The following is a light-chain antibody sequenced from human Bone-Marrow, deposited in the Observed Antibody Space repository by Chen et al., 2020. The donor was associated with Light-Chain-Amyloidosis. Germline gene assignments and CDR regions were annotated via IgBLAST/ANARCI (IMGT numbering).Light chain of an antibody. CDR1: DLPTKY. CDR3: QSADSSGTYEVI. Sequence: SSELPHPPSVSVSPGQTARLTCSGDDLPTKYAYWYQQKPGQAPVLVIHRDTERPSGISERFSGSSSGTTATLTISGVQAEDEADYHCQSADSSGTYEVIFGGGTKLTVL. V-gene: IGLV3-25*03. CDR2: RDT. J-gene: IGLJ2*01.